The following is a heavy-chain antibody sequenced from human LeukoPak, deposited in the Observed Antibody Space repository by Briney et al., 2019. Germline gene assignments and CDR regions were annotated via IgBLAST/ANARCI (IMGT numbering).Heavy chain of an antibody. CDR1: GFTVSSNY. CDR2: ISSTDAGT. J-gene: IGHJ4*02. CDR3: ARAYSMVRGVIDY. D-gene: IGHD3-10*01. Sequence: GGSLRLSCAASGFTVSSNYMSWVRQAPGKGLEWVSAISSTDAGTYHADSVRGRFTISRDSSKNSLYLQMNSLRAEDTAVYYCARAYSMVRGVIDYWGQGTLVTVSS. V-gene: IGHV3-23*01.